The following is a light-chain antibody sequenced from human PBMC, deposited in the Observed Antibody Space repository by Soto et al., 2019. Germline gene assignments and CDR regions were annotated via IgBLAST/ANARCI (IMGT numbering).Light chain of an antibody. J-gene: IGKJ3*01. CDR3: PQSYTSPT. V-gene: IGKV1-39*01. CDR1: QTISNY. Sequence: DIPLTQSPSSLCASVGDRVTITCRASQTISNYLNWYQMKPGKAPKLLIYGASSLQNGVPPRFSGSGSGTDFALTIRNLEPEDFASYFCPQSYTSPTFGPGTKVDL. CDR2: GAS.